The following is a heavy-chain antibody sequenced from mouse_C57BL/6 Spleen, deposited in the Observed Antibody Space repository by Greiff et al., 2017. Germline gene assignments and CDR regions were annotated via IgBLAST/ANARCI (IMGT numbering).Heavy chain of an antibody. V-gene: IGHV1-69*01. J-gene: IGHJ1*03. Sequence: QVQLQQPGAELVMPGASVKLSCKASGYTFTSYWMHWVKQRPGQGLEWIGEIDPSDSYTNYNQQFKGKSTLTVDKSSRTAYMQLSSLASEDSAVYYCAREDYYGSSRYFDVWGTGTTVTGSS. CDR2: IDPSDSYT. CDR3: AREDYYGSSRYFDV. D-gene: IGHD1-1*01. CDR1: GYTFTSYW.